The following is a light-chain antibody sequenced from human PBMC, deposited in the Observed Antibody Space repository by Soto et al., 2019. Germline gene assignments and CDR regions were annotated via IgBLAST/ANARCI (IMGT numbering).Light chain of an antibody. CDR1: QSVSSY. CDR3: QQRSNWPGT. J-gene: IGKJ1*01. V-gene: IGKV3-11*01. CDR2: DAS. Sequence: EIVLTQSPATLSLSPGERATLSCRASQSVSSYLAWYQQKPGQAPRLLIYDASNRATGVPARFSGSGSGTVFPLTISSQEPEDFAVYYCQQRSNWPGTFGQGTKVEIK.